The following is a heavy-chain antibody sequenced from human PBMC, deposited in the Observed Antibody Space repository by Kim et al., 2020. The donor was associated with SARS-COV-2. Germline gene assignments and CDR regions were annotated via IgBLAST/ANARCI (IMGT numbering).Heavy chain of an antibody. V-gene: IGHV5-51*01. CDR3: ASSGSSSFYFDY. D-gene: IGHD6-6*01. Sequence: RYSPSFQGQVTISAGKSISTAYLQWSSLKASDTAMYYCASSGSSSFYFDYWGQGTLVTVSS. J-gene: IGHJ4*02.